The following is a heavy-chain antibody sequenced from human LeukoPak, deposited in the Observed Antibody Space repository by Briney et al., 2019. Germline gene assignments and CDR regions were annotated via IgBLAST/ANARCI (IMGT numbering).Heavy chain of an antibody. Sequence: SQTLSLTCTVSGGSISSGSYYWSWIRQPAGKGLEWIGRIYTSGSTNYNPSLKSRVTISVDTSKNQFSLKLSSVTAADTAVYYCARAGIVGANDAFDIWGQGTMVTVSS. CDR3: ARAGIVGANDAFDI. J-gene: IGHJ3*02. CDR2: IYTSGST. CDR1: GGSISSGSYY. D-gene: IGHD1-26*01. V-gene: IGHV4-61*02.